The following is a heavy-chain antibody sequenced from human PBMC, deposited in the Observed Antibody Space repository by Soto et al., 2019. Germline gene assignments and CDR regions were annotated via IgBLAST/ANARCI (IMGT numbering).Heavy chain of an antibody. Sequence: QVPLVQSGAEVKKHGTSVKVSFKASGYTFTSYGISWVRQAPGQGLERMGWSSGYNDNTNNAQNLQGRVTMTTETSSSTAYKGLRSLGSDDTAVYNCARNAQPPAVGGPGSWDGWGKESTV. V-gene: IGHV1-18*01. D-gene: IGHD1-26*01. J-gene: IGHJ6*03. CDR1: GYTFTSYG. CDR3: ARNAQPPAVGGPGSWDG. CDR2: SSGYNDNT.